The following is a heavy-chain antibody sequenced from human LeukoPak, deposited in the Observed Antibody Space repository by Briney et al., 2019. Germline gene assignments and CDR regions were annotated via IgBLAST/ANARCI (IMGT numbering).Heavy chain of an antibody. D-gene: IGHD4-17*01. CDR3: ARSRLDWSVTTIDWDY. V-gene: IGHV7-4-1*02. Sequence: ASVKVSCKASGYTFTSHAMNWVRQAPGRGLEWMGWINTNTGNPTYAQGFTGRFVFSLDTSVSTVYLQISSLKAEDTAVYYCARSRLDWSVTTIDWDYWGQGTLVTVSS. CDR1: GYTFTSHA. CDR2: INTNTGNP. J-gene: IGHJ4*02.